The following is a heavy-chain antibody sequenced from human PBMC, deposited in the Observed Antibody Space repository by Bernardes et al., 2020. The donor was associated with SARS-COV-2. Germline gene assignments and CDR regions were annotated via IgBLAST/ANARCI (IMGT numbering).Heavy chain of an antibody. V-gene: IGHV1-18*01. D-gene: IGHD3-22*01. CDR2: ISAYNGNT. CDR3: ASSLKPYYDSSGYYPWAAFDI. Sequence: SVKVSCKASGYTFTSYGISWVRQAPGQGLEWMGWISAYNGNTNYAQKLQGRVTMTTDTSTITAYMELRSLRSDDTAVYYCASSLKPYYDSSGYYPWAAFDIWGQGTMVTVSS. J-gene: IGHJ3*02. CDR1: GYTFTSYG.